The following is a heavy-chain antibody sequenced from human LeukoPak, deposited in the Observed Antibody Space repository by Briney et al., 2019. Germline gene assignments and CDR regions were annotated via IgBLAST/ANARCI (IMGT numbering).Heavy chain of an antibody. CDR2: IYYSGST. CDR1: GGSISSYY. V-gene: IGHV4-59*01. Sequence: SETLSLTCTVSGGSISSYYWSWIRQPPGKGLEWIGYIYYSGSTNYNPSLKSRVTISVDTSKNQFSLKLSSVTATGTAVYYCARAREQQLPFDYWGQGTLVTVSS. D-gene: IGHD6-13*01. J-gene: IGHJ4*02. CDR3: ARAREQQLPFDY.